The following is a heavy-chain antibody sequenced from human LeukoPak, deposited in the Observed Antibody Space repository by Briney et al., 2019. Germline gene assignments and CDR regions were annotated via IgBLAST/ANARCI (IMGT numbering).Heavy chain of an antibody. J-gene: IGHJ6*03. V-gene: IGHV4-59*12. Sequence: SETLSLTCNVSGGSISSYYWSWIRQPPGKGLEWIGYIYYSGSTNYNPSLKSRVTISVDTSKNQFSLKLSSVTAADTAVYYCAREDWQLDYYYYMDVWGKGTTVTVS. CDR3: AREDWQLDYYYYMDV. CDR2: IYYSGST. CDR1: GGSISSYY. D-gene: IGHD6-6*01.